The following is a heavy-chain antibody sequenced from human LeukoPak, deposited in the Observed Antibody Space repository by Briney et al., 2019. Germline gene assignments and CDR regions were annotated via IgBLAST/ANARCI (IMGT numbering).Heavy chain of an antibody. Sequence: GGSLRLSCTASGFTFGDYAMSWFRQAPGKGLEWVSYISSSGSTIYYADSVRGRFTISRDNAKNSLYLQMNSLRAEDTAVYYCAELGITMIGGVWGKGTTVTISS. V-gene: IGHV3-48*03. CDR2: ISSSGSTI. CDR1: GFTFGDYA. J-gene: IGHJ6*04. CDR3: AELGITMIGGV. D-gene: IGHD3-10*02.